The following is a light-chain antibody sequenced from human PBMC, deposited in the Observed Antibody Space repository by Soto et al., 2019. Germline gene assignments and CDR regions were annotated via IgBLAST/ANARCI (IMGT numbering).Light chain of an antibody. CDR3: QQRFSTPYI. CDR2: AAS. Sequence: DIQMTQSPSSLSASVGDRVTITCRASQAIRNSLAWYQQKPGKAPRLLIYAASTLHSGVPSRFSGSGFGTDFSLPITSLQPQDFATYYCQQRFSTPYIFGQGTKLEIK. V-gene: IGKV1-39*01. CDR1: QAIRNS. J-gene: IGKJ2*01.